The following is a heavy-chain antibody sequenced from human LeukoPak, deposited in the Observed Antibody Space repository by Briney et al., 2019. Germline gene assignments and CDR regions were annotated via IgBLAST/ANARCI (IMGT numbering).Heavy chain of an antibody. V-gene: IGHV4-59*01. CDR1: GGSISSYY. CDR3: ARGRFLDAFDI. D-gene: IGHD3-3*01. CDR2: IYYSGST. Sequence: SETLSLTCTVSGGSISSYYWSWIRQPPGKGLEWIGYIYYSGSTKYKPSLKSRVTISVDTSKNQFSLKLSSVTAADTTVYYCARGRFLDAFDIWGQGTMVTVSS. J-gene: IGHJ3*02.